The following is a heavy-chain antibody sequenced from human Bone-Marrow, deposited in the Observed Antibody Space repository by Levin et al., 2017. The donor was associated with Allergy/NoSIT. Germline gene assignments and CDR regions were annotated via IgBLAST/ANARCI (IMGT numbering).Heavy chain of an antibody. CDR2: IDTADDT. CDR1: GFTFFSYD. Sequence: GGSLRLSCAASGFTFFSYDMHWVRQPTGKGLEWVSGIDTADDTYYADSVKGRFTISRENAENSLSLQMNSLRVEDTAVYYCARGPDTSGSHFDYWGQGALVTVSS. CDR3: ARGPDTSGSHFDY. D-gene: IGHD6-19*01. V-gene: IGHV3-13*01. J-gene: IGHJ4*02.